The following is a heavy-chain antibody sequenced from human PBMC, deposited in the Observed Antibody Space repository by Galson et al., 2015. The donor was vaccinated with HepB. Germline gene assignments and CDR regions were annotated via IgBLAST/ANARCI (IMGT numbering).Heavy chain of an antibody. V-gene: IGHV3-53*01. J-gene: IGHJ4*02. Sequence: SLRLSCAASGIIVTSKYINWVRQAPGKGLEWVSVIYSGGSTFYADSVKGRFTVSRDNSKNTVYLQMNSLRAEDTAVYYCADINFGGNSWGQGTPVTVSS. CDR3: ADINFGGNS. D-gene: IGHD4-23*01. CDR1: GIIVTSKY. CDR2: IYSGGST.